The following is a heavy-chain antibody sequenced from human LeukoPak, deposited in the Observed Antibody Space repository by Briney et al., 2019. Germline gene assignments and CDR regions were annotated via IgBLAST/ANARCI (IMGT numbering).Heavy chain of an antibody. CDR2: IYTSGST. Sequence: SVTLSLTCTVSGGSISSYYWSWIRQPAGKGLEWIGRIYTSGSTNYNPSLKSRVTMSVDTSKNQFSLKLSSVTAADTAVYYCARDLWDLRFGERTNWYFDLWGRGTLVTVSS. V-gene: IGHV4-4*07. CDR3: ARDLWDLRFGERTNWYFDL. D-gene: IGHD3-10*01. J-gene: IGHJ2*01. CDR1: GGSISSYY.